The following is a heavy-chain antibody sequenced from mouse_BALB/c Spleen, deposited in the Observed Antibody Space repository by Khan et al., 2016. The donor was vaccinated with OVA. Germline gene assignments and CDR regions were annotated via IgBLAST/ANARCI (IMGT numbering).Heavy chain of an antibody. D-gene: IGHD2-14*01. Sequence: QIQLVQSGPELKKPGETVKISCKASGYTFTIYGMNWIRQAPGKGLKWMGWINTYTGEPTYADDFKGRFAFSLETSASTAHLQINNLKNEDTATYFCARVGYNGTMDSWGQGTSVTVSS. CDR3: ARVGYNGTMDS. CDR2: INTYTGEP. CDR1: GYTFTIYG. J-gene: IGHJ4*01. V-gene: IGHV9-3-1*01.